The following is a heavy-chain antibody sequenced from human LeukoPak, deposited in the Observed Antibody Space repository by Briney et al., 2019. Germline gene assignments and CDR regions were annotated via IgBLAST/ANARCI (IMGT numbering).Heavy chain of an antibody. Sequence: PGGSLRLSCAASGFTVSSNYMSWVRQAPGKGLEWVSVIYSGGSTYYADSVKGRFTISRDNSKNTLYLQMNRLRAKDTAVYYCAKVPLIAAPKHFDYWGQGTLVTVSS. CDR1: GFTVSSNY. CDR2: IYSGGST. D-gene: IGHD6-13*01. CDR3: AKVPLIAAPKHFDY. J-gene: IGHJ4*02. V-gene: IGHV3-53*01.